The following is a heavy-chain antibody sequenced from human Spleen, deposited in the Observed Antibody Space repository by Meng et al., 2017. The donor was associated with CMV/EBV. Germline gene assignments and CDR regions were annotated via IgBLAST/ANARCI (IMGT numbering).Heavy chain of an antibody. CDR1: GFTFSSYA. V-gene: IGHV3-30-3*01. CDR3: AKGYSSRLDSDYYYYGMDV. D-gene: IGHD2-15*01. CDR2: ISYDGSNK. J-gene: IGHJ6*02. Sequence: GESLKISCAASGFTFSSYAMHWVRQAPGKGLEWVAVISYDGSNKYYADSVKGRFTISRDNSKNTLYLQMNSLRAEDTAVYYCAKGYSSRLDSDYYYYGMDVWGQGTTVTVSS.